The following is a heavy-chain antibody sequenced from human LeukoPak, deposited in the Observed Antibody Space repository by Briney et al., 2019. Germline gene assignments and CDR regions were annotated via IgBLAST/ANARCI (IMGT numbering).Heavy chain of an antibody. CDR3: AREIAPYSSSSADIDY. CDR2: IYHSGST. V-gene: IGHV4-4*02. CDR1: GGSISSSNW. D-gene: IGHD6-6*01. J-gene: IGHJ4*02. Sequence: SGTLSLTCAVSGGSISSSNWWSWVRQPPGKGLEWIGEIYHSGSTNYNPSPKSRVTISVDKSKNQFSLKLSSVTAADTAVYYCAREIAPYSSSSADIDYWGQGTLVTVSS.